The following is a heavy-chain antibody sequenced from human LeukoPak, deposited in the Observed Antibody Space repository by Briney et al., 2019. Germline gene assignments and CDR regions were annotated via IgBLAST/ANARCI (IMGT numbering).Heavy chain of an antibody. D-gene: IGHD2-21*01. CDR2: INPSGGST. CDR3: ARDCGDCYGAEYFQH. V-gene: IGHV1-46*01. J-gene: IGHJ1*01. Sequence: ASVKVSCKASGYTFTSYYMHWVRQAPGQGLEWMGIINPSGGSTSCAQKFQGRVTMTRDTSTSTVYMELSSLRSEDTAVYYCARDCGDCYGAEYFQHWGQGTLVTVSS. CDR1: GYTFTSYY.